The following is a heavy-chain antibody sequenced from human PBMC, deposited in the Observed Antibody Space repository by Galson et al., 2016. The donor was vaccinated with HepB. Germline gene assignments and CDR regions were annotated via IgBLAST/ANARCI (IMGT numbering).Heavy chain of an antibody. CDR1: GGSFTGYY. Sequence: ETLSLTCALSGGSFTGYYWSWVRQSPGKGLEWIGEVNHAGVANSNPSLKSRVTISVDSSKNQLSLKVNSVTAADTAIYYCTRGGATSGNAFYQKYGMDIWGQGTLVTVSS. J-gene: IGHJ3*01. D-gene: IGHD1-26*01. CDR3: TRGGATSGNAFYQKYGMDI. CDR2: VNHAGVA. V-gene: IGHV4-34*01.